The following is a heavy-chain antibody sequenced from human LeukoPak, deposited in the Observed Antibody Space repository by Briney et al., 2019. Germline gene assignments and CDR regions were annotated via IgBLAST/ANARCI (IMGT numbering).Heavy chain of an antibody. CDR1: GFTFSSYS. CDR2: ISSSSSTI. J-gene: IGHJ6*02. D-gene: IGHD3-10*01. CDR3: ASILLWFGAYYYGMDV. Sequence: GGSLRLSCAASGFTFSSYSMNWVRQAPGKGLEWVSYISSSSSTIYYADSVKGRFTISRDNAKNSLYLQMNSLRDEDTAVYYCASILLWFGAYYYGMDVWGQGTTVTVSS. V-gene: IGHV3-48*02.